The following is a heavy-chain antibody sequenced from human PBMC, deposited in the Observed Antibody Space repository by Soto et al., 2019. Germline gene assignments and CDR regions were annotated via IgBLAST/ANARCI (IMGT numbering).Heavy chain of an antibody. D-gene: IGHD5-12*01. CDR2: IWYDGSNK. CDR3: ARDDGYDLGEDY. Sequence: GRSLRLSCAASGFTFSSHGMHRIRQAPGKGLEWVAVIWYDGSNKYYADSVKGRFTISRDNSKNTLYLQMNGLRAEDTAVYYCARDDGYDLGEDYWGQGTLVTVSS. CDR1: GFTFSSHG. V-gene: IGHV3-33*01. J-gene: IGHJ4*02.